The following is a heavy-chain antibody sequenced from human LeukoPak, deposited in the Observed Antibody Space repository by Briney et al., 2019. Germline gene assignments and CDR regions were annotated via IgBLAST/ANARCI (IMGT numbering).Heavy chain of an antibody. V-gene: IGHV3-15*01. CDR2: IKSKTDGGTT. CDR3: TTDGEVNVLLWFGESTPNDAFDI. CDR1: GFTFSNAW. Sequence: GGSLRLSCAASGFTFSNAWMSWVRQAPGKGLGWVGRIKSKTDGGTTDYAAPVKGRFTISRDDSKNTLYLQMNSLKTEDTAVYYCTTDGEVNVLLWFGESTPNDAFDIWGQGTMVTVSS. J-gene: IGHJ3*02. D-gene: IGHD3-10*01.